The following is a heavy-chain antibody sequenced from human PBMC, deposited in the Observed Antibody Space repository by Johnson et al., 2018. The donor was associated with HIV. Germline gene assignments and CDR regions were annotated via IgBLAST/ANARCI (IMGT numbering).Heavy chain of an antibody. V-gene: IGHV3-23*04. CDR3: ARELLRGPVVFGAFDI. J-gene: IGHJ3*02. Sequence: VQLVESGGDVVQPGRSLKLSCAASGFTFRNYAMHWVRQAPGKGLEWVSTISGSGGSTYYADSVKGRFTISRDNANNSLFLQMNSLRAEDTAVYYCARELLRGPVVFGAFDIWGQGTMITVSS. CDR2: ISGSGGST. CDR1: GFTFRNYA. D-gene: IGHD3-10*01.